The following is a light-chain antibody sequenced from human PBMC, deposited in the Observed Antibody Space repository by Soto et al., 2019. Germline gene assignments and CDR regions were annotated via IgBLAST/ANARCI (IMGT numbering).Light chain of an antibody. CDR1: QTISSG. CDR2: EAS. V-gene: IGKV1-5*03. Sequence: DIQMTQSPSTLSGSVGARVTITCRASQTISSGLAWYQQKPGKAPKLLIYEASTLKSGVPSRFSGSGSGTEFTLTISSLQPEDFATYYCQHYNSYSEAFGQGTKVDIK. CDR3: QHYNSYSEA. J-gene: IGKJ1*01.